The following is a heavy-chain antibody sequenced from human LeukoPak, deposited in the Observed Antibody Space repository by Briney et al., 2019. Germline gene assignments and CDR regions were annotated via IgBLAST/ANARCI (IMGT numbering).Heavy chain of an antibody. CDR1: GYTLTELS. V-gene: IGHV1-24*01. D-gene: IGHD3-22*01. CDR3: ATESPITMIVVVSRVDAFDI. J-gene: IGHJ3*02. CDR2: FDPEDGET. Sequence: ASVKVSCKVSGYTLTELSMHWVRQAPGKGLEWMGGFDPEDGETIYAQKFQGRVTMTEDTSTDTAYMELSGLRSEDTAVYYCATESPITMIVVVSRVDAFDIWGQGTMVTVSS.